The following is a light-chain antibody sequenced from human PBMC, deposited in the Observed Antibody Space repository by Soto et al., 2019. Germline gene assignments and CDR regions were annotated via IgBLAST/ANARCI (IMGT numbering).Light chain of an antibody. V-gene: IGKV1-5*03. J-gene: IGKJ1*01. CDR2: KAS. CDR1: QSISSW. Sequence: DIPMTQYPSTLSASVGDRVIITCRASQSISSWLAWYQQKPGKAPKLLIYKASSFESGVPSRFSGSGSGTEFTLTISSLQPDDFATYYCQQYYNYFRTFGQGTKVEIK. CDR3: QQYYNYFRT.